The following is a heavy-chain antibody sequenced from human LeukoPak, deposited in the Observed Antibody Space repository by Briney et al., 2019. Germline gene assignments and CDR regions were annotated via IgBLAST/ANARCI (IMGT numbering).Heavy chain of an antibody. CDR2: INLKRGST. D-gene: IGHD3-10*02. CDR1: GYTFTVFY. J-gene: IGHJ4*02. V-gene: IGHV1-2*02. CDR3: ARGARPHMLVFGELPNDY. Sequence: ASVSVSCTASGYTFTVFYTHWVRRAPGQGLEWMGWINLKRGSTNYAQKFQGRVTMTRDMSISTAYMELSRLRSDDTAVYYCARGARPHMLVFGELPNDYCGQGALVTVS.